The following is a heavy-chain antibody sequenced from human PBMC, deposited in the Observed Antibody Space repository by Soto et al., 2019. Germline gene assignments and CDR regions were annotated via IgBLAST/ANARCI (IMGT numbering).Heavy chain of an antibody. CDR2: IYRSGST. J-gene: IGHJ6*02. CDR3: ARDKGGELLKGSGIDV. V-gene: IGHV4-31*03. Sequence: QVQLQESGPGLVKPSQTLSLTCIVSGGSINSHDHYWSWIRQLPGKGLEWIGHIYRSGSTSYNPSLKSRLAISIDTSQTQFSLRLSSVTAADTAVYFCARDKGGELLKGSGIDVWGQGTTVTVSS. D-gene: IGHD1-26*01. CDR1: GGSINSHDHY.